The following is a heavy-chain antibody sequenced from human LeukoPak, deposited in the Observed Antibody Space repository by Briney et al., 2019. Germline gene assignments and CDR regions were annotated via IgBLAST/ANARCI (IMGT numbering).Heavy chain of an antibody. D-gene: IGHD3-10*01. CDR2: ISWNSGST. J-gene: IGHJ6*02. CDR3: ARAPRGVYGMDV. V-gene: IGHV3-9*01. CDR1: GFTFDDYA. Sequence: GRSLRLSCAASGFTFDDYAMHWVRQAPGKGLEWVSGISWNSGSTGYADSVKGRFTISRDNAKNSLYLQMNSLRAEDTALYHCARAPRGVYGMDVWGQGTTVTVSS.